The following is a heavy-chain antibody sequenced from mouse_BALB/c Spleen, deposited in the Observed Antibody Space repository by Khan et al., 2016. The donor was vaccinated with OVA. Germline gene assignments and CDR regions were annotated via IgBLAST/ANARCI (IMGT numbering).Heavy chain of an antibody. Sequence: EVELVESGGDLVRPGGSLKLSCAASGFTFSAYGMSWVRQSPDKRLEWVATINSDGYSNYYPDSSMGRFIISSDNAKNTLYRQMRSLKAEDTAMYYFSSHLSGSIAYWGQGTLVTVSA. J-gene: IGHJ3*01. V-gene: IGHV5-6*01. CDR1: GFTFSAYG. CDR3: SSHLSGSIAY. CDR2: INSDGYSN. D-gene: IGHD1-3*01.